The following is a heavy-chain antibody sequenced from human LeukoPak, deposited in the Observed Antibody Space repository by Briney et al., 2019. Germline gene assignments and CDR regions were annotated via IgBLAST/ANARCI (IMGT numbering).Heavy chain of an antibody. CDR2: ISWNSGSI. D-gene: IGHD6-6*01. J-gene: IGHJ5*02. CDR3: AKGRYSSSSFNWFDP. Sequence: GGSLRLSCAASGFTFDDYAMHWVRQAPGKGLKWVSGISWNSGSIGYADSVKGRFIISRDNAKNALYLQMNSLRAEDTALYYCAKGRYSSSSFNWFDPWGQGTLVTVSS. V-gene: IGHV3-9*01. CDR1: GFTFDDYA.